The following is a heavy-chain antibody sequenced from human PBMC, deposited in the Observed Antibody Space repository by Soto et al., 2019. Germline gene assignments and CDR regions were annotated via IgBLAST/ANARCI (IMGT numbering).Heavy chain of an antibody. Sequence: QVQLQESGPGLVKPSQTLSLTCTVSGGSISSGGYYWSWIRQHPGKGLEWIGYIYYSGSTYYNPSLESRVTISVDTSKNQFSLKLRSVTAADTAVYYCARFWRGPAAIYYYYGMDVWGQGTTVTVSS. CDR1: GGSISSGGYY. CDR2: IYYSGST. D-gene: IGHD2-2*01. CDR3: ARFWRGPAAIYYYYGMDV. V-gene: IGHV4-31*03. J-gene: IGHJ6*02.